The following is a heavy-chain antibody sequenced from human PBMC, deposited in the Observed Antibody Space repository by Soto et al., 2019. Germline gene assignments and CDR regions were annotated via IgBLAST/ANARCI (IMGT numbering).Heavy chain of an antibody. D-gene: IGHD6-13*01. CDR2: INHSGST. V-gene: IGHV4-34*01. Sequence: QVQLQQWGAGLLKPSETLSLTCAVYGGSFSGYYWSWIRQPPGKGLEWIGEINHSGSTNYNPSLKSRVTISVDTSKNQFSLKLSSVTAADTAVYYCARVSIAAAGKDRRWSYYYYGMDVWGQGTTVTVSS. J-gene: IGHJ6*02. CDR3: ARVSIAAAGKDRRWSYYYYGMDV. CDR1: GGSFSGYY.